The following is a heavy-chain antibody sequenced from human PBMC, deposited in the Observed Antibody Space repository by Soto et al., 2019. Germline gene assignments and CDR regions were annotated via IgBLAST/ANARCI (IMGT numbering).Heavy chain of an antibody. J-gene: IGHJ6*02. V-gene: IGHV1-18*04. D-gene: IGHD2-2*01. CDR1: GYTFTSYG. CDR3: ARWGCSSTSCYGSYYYYGMDV. CDR2: ISAYNGNT. Sequence: ASVKVSCKASGYTFTSYGISWVRQAPGRGLEWMGWISAYNGNTNYAQKLQGRVTMTTDTSTSTAYMELRSLRSDDTAVYYCARWGCSSTSCYGSYYYYGMDVWGQGTTVTVSS.